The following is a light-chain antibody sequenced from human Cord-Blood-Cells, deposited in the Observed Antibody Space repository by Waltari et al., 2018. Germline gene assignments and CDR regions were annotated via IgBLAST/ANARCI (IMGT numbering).Light chain of an antibody. CDR2: AAS. CDR3: QQYYSYPYT. J-gene: IGKJ2*01. CDR1: QGISSY. V-gene: IGKV1-8*01. Sequence: AIRMTQSPSSFSASTGDRVTITCRASQGISSYLAWYQQKPGKAPKLLIYAASTWQSGVPTRFSGSGSGTDFTLTISCLQSEDFATYYWQQYYSYPYTFGQGTKLEIK.